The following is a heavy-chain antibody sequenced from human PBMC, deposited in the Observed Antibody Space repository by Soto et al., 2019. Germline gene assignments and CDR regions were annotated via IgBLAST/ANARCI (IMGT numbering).Heavy chain of an antibody. J-gene: IGHJ4*02. Sequence: SETLSLTCTVPGDSITGSYWSWIRQPPGKTLEWIGYIYHSGTTTYNPSLKSRVSISVDTSKNQFSLRLTSVIAADTAVYYCARDMPYAAGSLAGCDYWGQGILVTVS. CDR2: IYHSGTT. V-gene: IGHV4-59*01. CDR3: ARDMPYAAGSLAGCDY. CDR1: GDSITGSY. D-gene: IGHD1-26*01.